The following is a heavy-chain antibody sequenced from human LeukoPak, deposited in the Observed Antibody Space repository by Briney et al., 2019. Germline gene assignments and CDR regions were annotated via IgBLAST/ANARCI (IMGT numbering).Heavy chain of an antibody. CDR1: AFTFSSYD. CDR3: ARGTGLDS. Sequence: GGSLRLSCAASAFTFSSYDMNWVRQAPGKGLEWVSYISSSGSTMDYADSVKGRFTISRDNAKNSLYLQLNSLRAEETAIYYCARGTGLDSWGQGTLVTVSS. V-gene: IGHV3-48*03. J-gene: IGHJ4*02. CDR2: ISSSGSTM. D-gene: IGHD3/OR15-3a*01.